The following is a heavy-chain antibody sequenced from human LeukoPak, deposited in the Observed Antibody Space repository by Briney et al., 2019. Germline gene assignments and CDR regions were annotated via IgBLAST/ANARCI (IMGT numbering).Heavy chain of an antibody. V-gene: IGHV3-74*01. CDR3: VRDGDVYNFDH. D-gene: IGHD5-24*01. CDR1: GFTFRSHW. J-gene: IGHJ4*02. CDR2: IKGDETYT. Sequence: PGGSLRLPCAASGFTFRSHWMHWVRQAPGKGLVWVSRIKGDETYTNHADSVKGRFTISRDNAKNTLYLQMTSLRVEDTAIYYCVRDGDVYNFDHWGQGTLVTVSS.